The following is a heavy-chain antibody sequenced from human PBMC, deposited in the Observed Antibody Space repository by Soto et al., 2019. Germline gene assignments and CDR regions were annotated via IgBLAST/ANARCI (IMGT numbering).Heavy chain of an antibody. J-gene: IGHJ6*04. D-gene: IGHD3-3*01. V-gene: IGHV3-30-3*01. CDR3: ARDGYYDFWRGPYGMDV. CDR1: GFTFSSYA. CDR2: ISYDGSNK. Sequence: QVQLVESGGGVVQPGRSLRLSCAASGFTFSSYAMHWVRQAPGKGLEWVAVISYDGSNKYYADSVKGRFTISRDNSKNTLYLKMNSLRAEDTAVYYCARDGYYDFWRGPYGMDVWGKGTTVTVSS.